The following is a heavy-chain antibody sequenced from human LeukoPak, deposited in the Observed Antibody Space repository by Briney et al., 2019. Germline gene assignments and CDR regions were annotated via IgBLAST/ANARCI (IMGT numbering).Heavy chain of an antibody. CDR3: ARPPGFSTSFWD. Sequence: PSETLSLTCTASGGSISGSNYYWGWIRQPPGKGLEWIGSIHYSGITYYKPSLRSRVTISVDTSKNQFSLKLSSVTAADTAVYYCARPPGFSTSFWDWGQGTLVTVSS. V-gene: IGHV4-39*01. J-gene: IGHJ4*02. D-gene: IGHD2-2*01. CDR2: IHYSGIT. CDR1: GGSISGSNYY.